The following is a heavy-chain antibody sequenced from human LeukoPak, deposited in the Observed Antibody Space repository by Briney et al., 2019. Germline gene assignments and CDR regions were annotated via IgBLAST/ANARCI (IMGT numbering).Heavy chain of an antibody. D-gene: IGHD1-14*01. CDR2: IGPTGSDR. J-gene: IGHJ4*02. CDR1: GLTFSTSG. V-gene: IGHV3-21*06. Sequence: KTGGSLRLSCTASGLTFSTSGLNWVRQAPGKGLEWVASIGPTGSDRYHADSIKGRFTISRDNANNFLYLQMNSLRAEDTAVYYCATETNGRHYDYWGQGTLLTVSS. CDR3: ATETNGRHYDY.